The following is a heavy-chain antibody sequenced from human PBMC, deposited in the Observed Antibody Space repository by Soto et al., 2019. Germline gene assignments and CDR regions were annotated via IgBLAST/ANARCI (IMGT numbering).Heavy chain of an antibody. CDR1: GFAVSSNY. CDR2: IYSGGST. V-gene: IGHV3-66*01. CDR3: ARSPWNYAFDF. Sequence: LRLSCAASGFAVSSNYMSWVRQAPGKGLEWVSVIYSGGSTYYADSVKGRFTISRDNSKNTLYLQMNSLRAEDTAVYYCARSPWNYAFDFCGQGTLVTVSS. J-gene: IGHJ4*02. D-gene: IGHD1-7*01.